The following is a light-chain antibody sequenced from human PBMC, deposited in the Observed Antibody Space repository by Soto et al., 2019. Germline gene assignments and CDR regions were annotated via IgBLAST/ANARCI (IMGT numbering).Light chain of an antibody. CDR2: WAS. J-gene: IGKJ1*01. V-gene: IGKV4-1*01. CDR1: QTLFDSSNNKDY. CDR3: QQYYSTPRT. Sequence: DIVMTQSPDSLAVSLGARATINCKSSQTLFDSSNNKDYLTWYQQKPGQPPKLLMYWASTREFGVPDRFSGSGSGTAFTLTISSLQAEDVAVYFCQQYYSTPRTFGQGTKVEVK.